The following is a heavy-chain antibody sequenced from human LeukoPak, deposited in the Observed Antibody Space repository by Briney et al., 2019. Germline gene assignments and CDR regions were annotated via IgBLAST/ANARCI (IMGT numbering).Heavy chain of an antibody. V-gene: IGHV4-4*07. Sequence: SETLSLTCSVSSGSINSYYWGWVRQPAGRGLEWIGHIYTTGHADYDPSLQSRVTMSVDTSQKQFSLNLRSVTAADTAFYFCARHGYTASHFFLDYWSQGTLVTVSS. CDR2: IYTTGHA. D-gene: IGHD5-18*01. CDR3: ARHGYTASHFFLDY. J-gene: IGHJ4*02. CDR1: SGSINSYY.